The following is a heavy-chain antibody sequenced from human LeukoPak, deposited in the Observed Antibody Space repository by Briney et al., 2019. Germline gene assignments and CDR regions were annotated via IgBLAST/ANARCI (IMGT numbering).Heavy chain of an antibody. J-gene: IGHJ4*02. V-gene: IGHV4-59*01. D-gene: IGHD6-6*01. CDR1: GGTISSYY. Sequence: SETLSLTCTVSGGTISSYYWSWIRQPPGKGLEWMGYIYYSGSTNYNPSLKSRVTISVDTSKNQFSLKLSSVTAADTAVYYCARAARPDRFDYWGQGTLVTVSS. CDR3: ARAARPDRFDY. CDR2: IYYSGST.